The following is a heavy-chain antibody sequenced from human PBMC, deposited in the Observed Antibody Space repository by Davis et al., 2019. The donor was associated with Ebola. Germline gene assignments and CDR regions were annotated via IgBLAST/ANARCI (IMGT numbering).Heavy chain of an antibody. J-gene: IGHJ6*03. CDR1: GFTFSSHA. V-gene: IGHV4-34*01. Sequence: ESLKIYCAASGFTFSSHAMTWIRQPQGKGLEWIGEINHSGSTNYSPSLKSRLTISVDTSKNQFSLKLSSVTVADTAVYYCVRRGGDYCSGSSCYSSHYSYYMDVWGKGTTVTVSS. CDR2: INHSGST. D-gene: IGHD2-15*01. CDR3: VRRGGDYCSGSSCYSSHYSYYMDV.